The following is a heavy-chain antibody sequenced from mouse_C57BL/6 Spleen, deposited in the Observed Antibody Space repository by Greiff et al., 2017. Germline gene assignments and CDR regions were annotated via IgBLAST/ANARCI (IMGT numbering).Heavy chain of an antibody. J-gene: IGHJ4*01. D-gene: IGHD1-1*01. CDR3: AGYGSGCPYAMDY. CDR2: IYPGSGST. V-gene: IGHV1-55*01. Sequence: QVQLQQPGAELVKPGASVKMSCKASGYTFTSYWITWVKQRPGQGLEWIGDIYPGSGSTNYNEKFKSKATLTVDTSSSTAYMQLSSLTSEDSAVYYGAGYGSGCPYAMDYWGQGTSVTVSS. CDR1: GYTFTSYW.